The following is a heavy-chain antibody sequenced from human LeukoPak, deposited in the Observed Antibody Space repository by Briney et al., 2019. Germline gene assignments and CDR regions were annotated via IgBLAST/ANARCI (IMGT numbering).Heavy chain of an antibody. CDR3: ARETISSGWPPRLKGIYFDY. J-gene: IGHJ4*02. Sequence: SETLSLTCTVSGGSISSYYWSWIRQPAGKGLEWIGRIYTSGSTNYNPSLKSRVTMSVDTSKNQFSLKLSSVTAADTAVYYCARETISSGWPPRLKGIYFDYWGQGTLVTVSS. D-gene: IGHD6-19*01. CDR1: GGSISSYY. V-gene: IGHV4-4*07. CDR2: IYTSGST.